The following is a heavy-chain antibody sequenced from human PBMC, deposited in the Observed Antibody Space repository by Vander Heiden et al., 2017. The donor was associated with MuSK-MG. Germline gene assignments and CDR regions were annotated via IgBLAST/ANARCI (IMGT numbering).Heavy chain of an antibody. CDR1: GSPFPIHW. V-gene: IGHV5-51*03. D-gene: IGHD4-17*01. Sequence: APPVQPGAAVGKLTGSLKTTCTPSGSPFPIHWIAWVGHLPGPGLDWTGDLYPTDSAARYSPSFQGQVTFSVDKSTGTAYLQWSNLKASDSGMDDGARQARDGDYPTQWGQGTLGSVSS. J-gene: IGHJ4*02. CDR2: LYPTDSAA. CDR3: ARQARDGDYPTQ.